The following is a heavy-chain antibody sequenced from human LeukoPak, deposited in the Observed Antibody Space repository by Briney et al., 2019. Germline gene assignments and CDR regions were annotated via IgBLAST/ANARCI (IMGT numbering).Heavy chain of an antibody. V-gene: IGHV3-66*01. Sequence: PGGSLRLSCAASGFSVTNYYMSWVRRAPGKGLEWVSVIYSGGDTFHADSVKGRFILSRDISKNTLYLQMNSLRVDDTAVYYCTRDPDSWGQGTLVTVSS. CDR2: IYSGGDT. CDR1: GFSVTNYY. J-gene: IGHJ4*02. CDR3: TRDPDS.